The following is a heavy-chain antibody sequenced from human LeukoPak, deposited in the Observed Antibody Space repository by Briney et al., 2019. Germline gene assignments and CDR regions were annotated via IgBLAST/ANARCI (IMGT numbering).Heavy chain of an antibody. D-gene: IGHD6-6*01. CDR2: ISGSGGST. V-gene: IGHV3-23*01. CDR3: AKRSSSSNYYYYYMDV. J-gene: IGHJ6*03. Sequence: GGSLRLSCAASGFTFSSYAMSWVRQAPGKGLEWVSAISGSGGSTYYADSVKGRFTISRDNSKNTLYLQMNSLRAEDTAVYYCAKRSSSSNYYYYYMDVWGKGTTVTVSS. CDR1: GFTFSSYA.